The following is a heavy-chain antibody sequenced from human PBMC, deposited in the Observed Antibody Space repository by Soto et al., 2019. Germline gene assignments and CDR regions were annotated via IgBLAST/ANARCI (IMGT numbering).Heavy chain of an antibody. Sequence: EVQLVESGGGLVQPGRSLRLSCAASGFTFDDYAMHWVWQAPGKGLEWVSGISWNSGSIGYADSVKGRFTISRDNAKNSLYLQMNSLRAEDTALYYCAKDVSRSHDYGDYVDYWGQGTLVTVSS. CDR3: AKDVSRSHDYGDYVDY. D-gene: IGHD4-17*01. V-gene: IGHV3-9*01. J-gene: IGHJ4*02. CDR1: GFTFDDYA. CDR2: ISWNSGSI.